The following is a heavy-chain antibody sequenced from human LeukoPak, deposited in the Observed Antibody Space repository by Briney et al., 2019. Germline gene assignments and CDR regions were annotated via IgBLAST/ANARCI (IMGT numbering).Heavy chain of an antibody. V-gene: IGHV5-51*01. CDR1: GYSFTNYW. J-gene: IGHJ4*02. D-gene: IGHD2-15*01. CDR3: ARQKGGGSDLPHFDY. CDR2: IYPGDSDT. Sequence: GESLKISCKGSGYSFTNYWIGWVRQMPGKGLEGMGIIYPGDSDTRYSPSFQGQVTISDEKSLSTAYLQWSGLKASDTAMYYCARQKGGGSDLPHFDYWGQGALVTVSS.